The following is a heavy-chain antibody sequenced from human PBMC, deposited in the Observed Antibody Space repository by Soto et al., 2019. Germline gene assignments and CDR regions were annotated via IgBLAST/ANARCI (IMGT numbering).Heavy chain of an antibody. CDR1: GGTFSSYT. CDR3: ARDGSSSWYVSDY. CDR2: IIPILGIA. D-gene: IGHD6-13*01. J-gene: IGHJ4*02. V-gene: IGHV1-69*04. Sequence: SVKVSCKASGGTFSSYTISWVRQAPGQGLEWMGRIIPILGIANYAQKFQGRVTITADKSTSTAYMELSSLRSEDTAVYYCARDGSSSWYVSDYWGQGTLVTVSS.